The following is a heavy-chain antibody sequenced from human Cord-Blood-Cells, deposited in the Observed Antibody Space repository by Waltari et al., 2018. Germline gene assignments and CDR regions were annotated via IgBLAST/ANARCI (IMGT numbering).Heavy chain of an antibody. CDR1: GGSSSGYY. D-gene: IGHD6-6*01. J-gene: IGHJ3*02. CDR3: ARPLGLGGSSYAFDI. Sequence: QVQLQQWGAGLLKPSETLSLTCAVYGGSSSGYYWSWIRQPPGKVLEWIGEINHSGSTNYNPSLKSRVTISVDTSKNQFSLKLSSVTAADTAVYYCARPLGLGGSSYAFDIWGQGTMVTVSS. CDR2: INHSGST. V-gene: IGHV4-34*01.